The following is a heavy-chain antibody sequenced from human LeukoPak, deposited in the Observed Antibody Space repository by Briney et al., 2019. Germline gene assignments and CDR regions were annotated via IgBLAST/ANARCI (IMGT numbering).Heavy chain of an antibody. Sequence: GESLKISCQGSGYTFTNHWIAWVRHLPGEGLEYMGIIFPDDSDTRYSPSFQGQVTISADKSISTAYLQWSSLKASDTAMYYCARLIGVDTACDYWGQGTLVAVSS. CDR1: GYTFTNHW. CDR2: IFPDDSDT. CDR3: ARLIGVDTACDY. D-gene: IGHD5-18*01. J-gene: IGHJ4*02. V-gene: IGHV5-51*01.